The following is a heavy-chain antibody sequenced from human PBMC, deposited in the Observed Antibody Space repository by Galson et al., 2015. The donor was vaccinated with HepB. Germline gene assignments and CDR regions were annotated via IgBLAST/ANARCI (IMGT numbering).Heavy chain of an antibody. CDR3: ARDNEWFRGVKDYYGMDV. V-gene: IGHV1-18*01. Sequence: SVKVSCKASGYTFTSYGISWVRQAPGQGLEWMGWISAYNGNTNYAQKLQGRVTMTTDTSTSTAYMELRSLRSDDTAVYYCARDNEWFRGVKDYYGMDVWGQGTTVTVSS. CDR2: ISAYNGNT. CDR1: GYTFTSYG. J-gene: IGHJ6*02. D-gene: IGHD3-10*01.